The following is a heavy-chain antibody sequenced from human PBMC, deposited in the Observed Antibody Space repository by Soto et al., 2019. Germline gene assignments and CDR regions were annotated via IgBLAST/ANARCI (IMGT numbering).Heavy chain of an antibody. D-gene: IGHD6-19*01. CDR3: ARASYSSFDY. Sequence: SETLSLTCTVSGGSISSYYWSWIRQPPGKGLEWIGYIYYSGSTNYNPSLKSRVTISVDTSKNQFSLKLSSVTAADTAVYYCARASYSSFDYWGQGTLVTVSS. CDR2: IYYSGST. CDR1: GGSISSYY. V-gene: IGHV4-59*08. J-gene: IGHJ4*02.